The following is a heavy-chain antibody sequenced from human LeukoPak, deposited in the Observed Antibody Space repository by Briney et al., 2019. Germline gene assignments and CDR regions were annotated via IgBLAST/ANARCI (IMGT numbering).Heavy chain of an antibody. CDR3: AKTIDTGYEFFEY. J-gene: IGHJ4*02. Sequence: GGSLRLSCAASGFTFSSYGMHWVRQAPGKGLEWVAVISYDGSNKYYADSVKGRFTISRDNSKNTLYLQMNSLRAEDTAVYYCAKTIDTGYEFFEYWGQGTLVTVSS. V-gene: IGHV3-30*18. D-gene: IGHD5-12*01. CDR2: ISYDGSNK. CDR1: GFTFSSYG.